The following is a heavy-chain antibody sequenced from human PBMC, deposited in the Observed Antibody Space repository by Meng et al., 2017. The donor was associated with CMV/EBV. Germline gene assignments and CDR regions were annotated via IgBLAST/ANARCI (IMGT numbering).Heavy chain of an antibody. D-gene: IGHD6-6*01. CDR1: GGTFSSYG. J-gene: IGHJ6*02. CDR2: IIPIFGTA. Sequence: SVKVSCKASGGTFSSYGISWVRQAPGQGLEWMGGIIPIFGTANYAQKFQGRVTITTDESTSTAYMELSSLSSEDTAVYYCARDGSGIAARPDGYYYYGMDVWGQGTTVTVSS. V-gene: IGHV1-69*05. CDR3: ARDGSGIAARPDGYYYYGMDV.